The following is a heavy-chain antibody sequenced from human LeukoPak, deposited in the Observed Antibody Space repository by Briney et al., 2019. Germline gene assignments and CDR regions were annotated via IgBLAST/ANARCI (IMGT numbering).Heavy chain of an antibody. Sequence: GGSLRLSCSASGFTFSSYAMSWVRQAPGKGLEWVSIINGNGGSINYADSVKGRFTISRDNAKNTLFLQMNSLRVEDTAVYYCAKSSGYTSDIQHWGQGTLVTVSS. CDR2: INGNGGSI. D-gene: IGHD6-13*01. V-gene: IGHV3-23*01. J-gene: IGHJ1*01. CDR3: AKSSGYTSDIQH. CDR1: GFTFSSYA.